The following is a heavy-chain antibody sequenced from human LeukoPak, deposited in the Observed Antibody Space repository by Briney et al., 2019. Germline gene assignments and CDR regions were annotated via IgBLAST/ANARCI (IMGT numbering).Heavy chain of an antibody. V-gene: IGHV3-21*01. CDR2: ISRSSSYI. CDR3: ARETHYCSSTSLGLECTNNWFDP. J-gene: IGHJ5*02. CDR1: GFTFDNYN. Sequence: GGSLRLSCAASGFTFDNYNMNWVSQAPGKGLEWVSSISRSSSYIYYAESVKGRFTISRDNAKNSLFLQMNSLRAEDTDVYYCARETHYCSSTSLGLECTNNWFDPWGQGTLVTVSS. D-gene: IGHD2-2*01.